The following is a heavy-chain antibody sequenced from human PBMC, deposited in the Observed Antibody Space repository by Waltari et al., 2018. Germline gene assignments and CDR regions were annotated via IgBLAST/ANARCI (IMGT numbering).Heavy chain of an antibody. D-gene: IGHD1-26*01. CDR1: GGTFSSYT. J-gene: IGHJ3*02. CDR3: ATVGSGSPPNDAFDI. CDR2: IIPILGIA. V-gene: IGHV1-69*02. Sequence: QVQLVQSGAEVKKPGSSVKVSCKASGGTFSSYTISWVRQAPGQGLEWMGRIIPILGIANYAQKFQGRVTMTEDTSTDTAYMELSSLRSEDTAVYYCATVGSGSPPNDAFDIWGQGTMVTVSS.